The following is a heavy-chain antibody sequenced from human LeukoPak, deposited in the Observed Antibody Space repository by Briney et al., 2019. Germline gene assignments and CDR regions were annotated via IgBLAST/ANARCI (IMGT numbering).Heavy chain of an antibody. Sequence: SQTLSLTCTVSGGSISSGSYYWSWIRQPAGEGLEWIGRIYTSGSTNYNPSLKSRVTVSVDTSKNQFSLRLSSVTAADTAVYYCARDPQYSSSGDFDYWGQGTLVTVSS. J-gene: IGHJ4*02. CDR2: IYTSGST. CDR3: ARDPQYSSSGDFDY. D-gene: IGHD6-6*01. CDR1: GGSISSGSYY. V-gene: IGHV4-61*02.